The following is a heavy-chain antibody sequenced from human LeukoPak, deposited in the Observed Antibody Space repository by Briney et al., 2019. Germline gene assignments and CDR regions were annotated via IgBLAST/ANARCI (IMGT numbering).Heavy chain of an antibody. D-gene: IGHD4-23*01. CDR2: ISAYNGNT. V-gene: IGHV1-18*01. CDR1: GYTFTSYG. Sequence: ASVKVSCKASGYTFTSYGISWVRQAPGQGLEWMGWISAYNGNTNYAQKLQGRVTMTTDTSTSTAYMELRSLRSDDTAVYYCARTTVVTNNYYGMDVWGQGTTVTVSS. CDR3: ARTTVVTNNYYGMDV. J-gene: IGHJ6*02.